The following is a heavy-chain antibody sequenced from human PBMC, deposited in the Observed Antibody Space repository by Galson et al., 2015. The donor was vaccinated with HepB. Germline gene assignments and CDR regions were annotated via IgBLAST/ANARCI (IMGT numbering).Heavy chain of an antibody. Sequence: SCKASGYTFTSYGISWVRQAPGQGLEWMGWISAYNGNTNYAQKLQGRVTMTTDTSTSTAYMELRSLRSDDTAVYYCARDRPFTIFGVATSYFDYWGQGTLVTVSS. J-gene: IGHJ4*02. D-gene: IGHD3-3*01. CDR2: ISAYNGNT. CDR1: GYTFTSYG. CDR3: ARDRPFTIFGVATSYFDY. V-gene: IGHV1-18*01.